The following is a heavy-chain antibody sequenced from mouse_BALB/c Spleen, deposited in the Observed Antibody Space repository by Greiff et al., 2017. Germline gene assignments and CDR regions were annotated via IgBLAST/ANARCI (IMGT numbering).Heavy chain of an antibody. CDR3: ARKYKGYYAMDY. Sequence: VKLVESGPGLVQPSQSLSITCTVSGFSLTSYGVHWVRQSPGKGLEWLGVIWSGGSTDYNAAFISRLSISKDNSKSQVFFKMNSLQANDTAIYYCARKYKGYYAMDYWGQGTSGTVSS. CDR2: IWSGGST. CDR1: GFSLTSYG. D-gene: IGHD1-3*01. V-gene: IGHV2-2*02. J-gene: IGHJ4*01.